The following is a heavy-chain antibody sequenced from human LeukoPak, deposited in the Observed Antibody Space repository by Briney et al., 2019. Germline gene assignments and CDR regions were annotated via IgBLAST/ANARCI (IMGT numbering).Heavy chain of an antibody. CDR1: GFTFSDYY. J-gene: IGHJ4*02. CDR2: ISSSGGTI. Sequence: GGSLRLSCAASGFTFSDYYMSWIRQAPGKGLEWASYISSSGGTIYYADSVKGRFTISRDNAKNSLYLQMNSLRAEDTAVYYCARVYEGPVAGLHFDYWGQGTLVTVSS. D-gene: IGHD6-19*01. CDR3: ARVYEGPVAGLHFDY. V-gene: IGHV3-11*01.